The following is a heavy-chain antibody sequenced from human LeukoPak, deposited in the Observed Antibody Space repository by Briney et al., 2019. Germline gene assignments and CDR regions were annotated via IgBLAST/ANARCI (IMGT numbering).Heavy chain of an antibody. CDR2: IKSKTDGGTT. CDR1: GFTPSSYA. D-gene: IGHD4-23*01. V-gene: IGHV3-15*01. J-gene: IGHJ4*02. Sequence: GGSLRLSCAASGFTPSSYAMSWVRQAPGKGLEWVGRIKSKTDGGTTDYAAPVKGRFTISRDDSKNTLYLQMNSLKTEDTAVYYCTTLGESVDPDSWGPGTLVTVSS. CDR3: TTLGESVDPDS.